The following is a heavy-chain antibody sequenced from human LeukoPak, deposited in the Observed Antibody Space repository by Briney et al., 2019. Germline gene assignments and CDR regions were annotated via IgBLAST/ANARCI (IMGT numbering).Heavy chain of an antibody. CDR1: GFTFSGYW. D-gene: IGHD3-22*01. J-gene: IGHJ5*02. CDR2: INSDGSST. Sequence: GGSLRLSCAASGFTFSGYWMHWVRQAPGKGLVWVSRINSDGSSTSYADSVKGRFTISRDNAKNTLYLQMNSLRAEDTAVYYCASNPDEYYYDSSGYYESWGQGTLVTVSS. V-gene: IGHV3-74*01. CDR3: ASNPDEYYYDSSGYYES.